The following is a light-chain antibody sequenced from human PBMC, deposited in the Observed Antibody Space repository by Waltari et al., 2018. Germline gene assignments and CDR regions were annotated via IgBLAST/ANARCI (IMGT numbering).Light chain of an antibody. Sequence: QSALTQPASVSGSPGPSITISCTGTSSDVGVYNYVSWYQQHPGKAPQLMIYDVNSPPSGVSNRFSGSKSGNTASLTISGLQAEDEADYYCCSFTSSSTWVFGGGTKVTVL. J-gene: IGLJ3*02. CDR2: DVN. V-gene: IGLV2-14*03. CDR3: CSFTSSSTWV. CDR1: SSDVGVYNY.